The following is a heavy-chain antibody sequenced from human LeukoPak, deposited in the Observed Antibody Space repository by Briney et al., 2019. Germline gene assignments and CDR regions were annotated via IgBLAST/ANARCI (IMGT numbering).Heavy chain of an antibody. J-gene: IGHJ4*02. V-gene: IGHV1-46*03. CDR3: ARNVGSGLDY. D-gene: IGHD3-10*01. CDR2: INPSGGST. CDR1: GYTFTTYY. Sequence: ASVKVSCKASGYTFTTYYIHWVRQAPGQGLEWMGFINPSGGSTSYAQQFQGRVTMTRDTSTSTVYMDLSSLRSEDTAVYYCARNVGSGLDYWGQGTLVTVSS.